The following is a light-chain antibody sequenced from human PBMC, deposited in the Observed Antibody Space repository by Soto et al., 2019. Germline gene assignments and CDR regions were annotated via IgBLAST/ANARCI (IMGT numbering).Light chain of an antibody. CDR3: PQYDNLPLT. CDR1: QDISSY. CDR2: DAS. J-gene: IGKJ4*01. V-gene: IGKV1-33*01. Sequence: DIQMTQSPSSLSASVGDRVTITCQASQDISSYLNWYQQKPGKAPKLLIYDASNLETGVPSRFIGSRSGTDFTFTISSLQPEDIATYYCPQYDNLPLTFGGGTKVEIK.